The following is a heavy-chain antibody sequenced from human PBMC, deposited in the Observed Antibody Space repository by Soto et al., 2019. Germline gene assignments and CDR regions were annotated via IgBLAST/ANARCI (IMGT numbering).Heavy chain of an antibody. J-gene: IGHJ4*02. CDR1: GYTFTGYY. CDR2: INPNSGGT. Sequence: ASVKVSCKASGYTFTGYYMHWVRQAPGQGLEWMGWINPNSGGTNYAQKFQGWVTMTRDTSISTAYMELSRLRSDDTAVYYCARSRQLQPYQFDYWGQGTLVTAPQ. D-gene: IGHD6-13*01. V-gene: IGHV1-2*04. CDR3: ARSRQLQPYQFDY.